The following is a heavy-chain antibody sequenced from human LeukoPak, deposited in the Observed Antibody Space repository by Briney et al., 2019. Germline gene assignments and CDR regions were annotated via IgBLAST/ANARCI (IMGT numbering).Heavy chain of an antibody. J-gene: IGHJ1*01. CDR2: IYYSGST. CDR3: AIRPWYYYDTTLRFQH. D-gene: IGHD3-22*01. V-gene: IGHV4-39*07. Sequence: SETLSLTCTVSGYSISSSSYYWGWIRQPPGKGLEWIGSIYYSGSTNYNPSLKSRVTISVDTSKNQFSLKLSSVTAADTAVYYCAIRPWYYYDTTLRFQHWGQGTLVTVSS. CDR1: GYSISSSSYY.